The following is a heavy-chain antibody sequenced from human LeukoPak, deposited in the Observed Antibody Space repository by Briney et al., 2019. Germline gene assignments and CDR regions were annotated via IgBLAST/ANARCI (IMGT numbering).Heavy chain of an antibody. CDR3: SKDRDYYDSSGYYDY. J-gene: IGHJ4*02. CDR1: GFTFSSYA. CDR2: ISGSGGST. D-gene: IGHD3-22*01. Sequence: GGSLRLSCAASGFTFSSYAMSWVRQAPGKGLEWVSAISGSGGSTYYADSVKGRFTISRDNSKNTLYLQMNSLRAEDTAVYYCSKDRDYYDSSGYYDYWGQGTLVTVSS. V-gene: IGHV3-23*01.